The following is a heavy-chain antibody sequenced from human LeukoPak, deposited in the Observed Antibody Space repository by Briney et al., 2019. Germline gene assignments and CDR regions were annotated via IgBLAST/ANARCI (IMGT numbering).Heavy chain of an antibody. Sequence: SQTLSLTCTVPGDSISSSSYYWGWIRQPPGKGLEWIGSIYYSGSTYYNLSLKSRVTVSGDTSKNQFSLKLSSVTAADTAVYYCARYVTTVTGNWFDPWGQGTLVTVSS. CDR1: GDSISSSSYY. J-gene: IGHJ5*02. V-gene: IGHV4-39*01. D-gene: IGHD4-11*01. CDR2: IYYSGST. CDR3: ARYVTTVTGNWFDP.